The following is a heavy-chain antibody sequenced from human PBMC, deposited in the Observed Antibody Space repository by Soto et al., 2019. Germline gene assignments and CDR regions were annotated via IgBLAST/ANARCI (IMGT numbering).Heavy chain of an antibody. CDR2: ISAYNGNT. V-gene: IGHV1-18*04. Sequence: ASLKVSCKASGYTYTGYGISWVRHAPGQGLEWMGWISAYNGNTNYAQKLQGRVTMTTDTSTSTAYMELRSLRSDDTAVYYCARALVDFWSGYLDFWGEGTLGTGSS. J-gene: IGHJ4*02. CDR3: ARALVDFWSGYLDF. D-gene: IGHD3-3*01. CDR1: GYTYTGYG.